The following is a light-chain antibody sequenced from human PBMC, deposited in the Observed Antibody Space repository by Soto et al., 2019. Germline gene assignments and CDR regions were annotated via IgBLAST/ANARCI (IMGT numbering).Light chain of an antibody. J-gene: IGLJ1*01. CDR3: QSDASSLSDSV. CDR1: SSNIGAGYD. Sequence: QSVLTQPPSVSGAPGQRVTISCTGSSSNIGAGYDVNWYQQLPVTVPKLLIYGNSHRSSGVPDRFSGSKAGTSASLALTGLQAEDDADDYGQSDASSLSDSVVGTGTKLTVL. CDR2: GNS. V-gene: IGLV1-40*01.